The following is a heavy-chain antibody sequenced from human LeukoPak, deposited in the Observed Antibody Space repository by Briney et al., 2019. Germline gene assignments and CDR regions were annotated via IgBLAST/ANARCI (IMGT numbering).Heavy chain of an antibody. CDR2: IYYSGST. J-gene: IGHJ4*02. Sequence: SETLSLTCTVSGGSISSYYWSWIRQPPGKGLEWIGYIYYSGSTNYNPSLKSRVTISVDTSKNQFSLKLSSVTAADTAVYYCARGEDGGGYNYEYWGQGTLVTVSS. CDR3: ARGEDGGGYNYEY. V-gene: IGHV4-59*08. CDR1: GGSISSYY. D-gene: IGHD5-24*01.